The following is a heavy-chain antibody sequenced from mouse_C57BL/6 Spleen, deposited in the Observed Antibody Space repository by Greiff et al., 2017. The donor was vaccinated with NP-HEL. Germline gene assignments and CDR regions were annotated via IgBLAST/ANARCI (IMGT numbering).Heavy chain of an antibody. CDR1: GYAFSSSW. V-gene: IGHV1-82*01. CDR3: AREDWDVWYFDV. CDR2: IYPGDGDT. J-gene: IGHJ1*03. Sequence: QVQLQQSGPELVKPGASVKISCKASGYAFSSSWMNWVKQRPGKGLEWIGRIYPGDGDTNYNGKFKGKATLTADKSSSTAYMQLSSLTSEDSAVYFCAREDWDVWYFDVWGTGTTVTVSS. D-gene: IGHD4-1*01.